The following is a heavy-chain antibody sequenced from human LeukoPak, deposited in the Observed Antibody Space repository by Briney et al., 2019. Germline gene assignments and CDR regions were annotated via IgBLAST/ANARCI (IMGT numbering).Heavy chain of an antibody. CDR3: ARGSVLMVYAI. J-gene: IGHJ4*02. V-gene: IGHV4-34*01. CDR1: GGSFSGYY. CDR2: INHSGST. Sequence: PSETLSLTCAVYGGSFSGYYWSWIRQPPGKGLEWIGEINHSGSTNYNPSLKSRVTISVDTSKNQFSLKLSSVTAADTAVYYCARGSVLMVYAIWGQGTLVTVSS. D-gene: IGHD2-8*01.